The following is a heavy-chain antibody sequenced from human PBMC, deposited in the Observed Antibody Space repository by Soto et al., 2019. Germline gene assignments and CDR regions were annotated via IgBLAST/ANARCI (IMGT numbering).Heavy chain of an antibody. CDR2: INPTSST. CDR1: GYTFTSYY. CDR3: ARREHDSSGYYDWFDP. Sequence: ASVKVSCKASGYTFTSYYMHWVRQAPGQGLEWMGIINPTSSTSYAQKFQGRVTMTRDTSTSTVYMELSSLRSEDTAVYYCARREHDSSGYYDWFDPWGQGTLVTVSS. D-gene: IGHD3-22*01. J-gene: IGHJ5*02. V-gene: IGHV1-46*01.